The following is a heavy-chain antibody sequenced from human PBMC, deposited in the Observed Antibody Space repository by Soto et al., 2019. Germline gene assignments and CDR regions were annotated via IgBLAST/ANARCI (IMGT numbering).Heavy chain of an antibody. D-gene: IGHD2-21*02. CDR3: ARGRRDCGGDCSIFDY. V-gene: IGHV3-30-3*01. J-gene: IGHJ4*02. CDR2: ISYDGSNN. Sequence: QVQLVESGGGVVQPGRFLRLSCAASRFTFNSYAMHWVRQAPGKGLEWVAVISYDGSNNYYADSVKGRFTISRDNSKNTLYLQMSSLRPEDTAVYYCARGRRDCGGDCSIFDYWGQGTLVTVSS. CDR1: RFTFNSYA.